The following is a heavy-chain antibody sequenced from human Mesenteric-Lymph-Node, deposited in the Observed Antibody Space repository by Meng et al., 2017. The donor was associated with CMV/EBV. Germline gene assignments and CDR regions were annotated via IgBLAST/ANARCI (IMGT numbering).Heavy chain of an antibody. CDR1: GYTFTGYY. CDR3: ARGEDGYHPLGGGDY. CDR2: INPNSGGT. J-gene: IGHJ4*02. Sequence: ASVKVSCNASGYTFTGYYMHWLRQAPGQGLEWRGWINPNSGGTNYAQKFEGRGTMTRDASISTAYMELSRLRSYDSAVYYCARGEDGYHPLGGGDYWGQGTPGT. D-gene: IGHD5-24*01. V-gene: IGHV1-2*02.